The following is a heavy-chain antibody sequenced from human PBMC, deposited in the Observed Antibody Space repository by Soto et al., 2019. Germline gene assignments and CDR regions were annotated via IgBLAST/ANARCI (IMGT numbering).Heavy chain of an antibody. Sequence: PGGSLRLSCAASGFTFSSYAMSWVRQAPGKGLEWVSAISGSGGSTYYADSVKGRFAISRDNSKNTLYLQMNSLRAEDTAVYYCAKDRGYLIAAAGDPFDYWGQGPLVTVSS. D-gene: IGHD6-13*01. CDR3: AKDRGYLIAAAGDPFDY. V-gene: IGHV3-23*01. CDR2: ISGSGGST. CDR1: GFTFSSYA. J-gene: IGHJ4*02.